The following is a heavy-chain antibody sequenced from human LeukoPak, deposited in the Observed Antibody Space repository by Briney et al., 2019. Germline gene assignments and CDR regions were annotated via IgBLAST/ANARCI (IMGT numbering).Heavy chain of an antibody. V-gene: IGHV3-74*01. CDR1: GFTFSSYW. D-gene: IGHD1-1*01. Sequence: TGGSLRLSCAASGFTFSSYWMHWVRQAPGKGLVWVSRINSDGSSTSYADSVKGRFTISRDNAKNTLYLQMNSLRAEDTAVYYCARDRLERLGSDYYYYYYMDVWGKGTTVTVPS. J-gene: IGHJ6*03. CDR2: INSDGSST. CDR3: ARDRLERLGSDYYYYYYMDV.